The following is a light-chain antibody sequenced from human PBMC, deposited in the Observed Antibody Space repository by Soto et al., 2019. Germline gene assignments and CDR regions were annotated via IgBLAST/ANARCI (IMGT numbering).Light chain of an antibody. Sequence: QSALTQPRSVSGSPGQSVTISCTGTSSDVGGYNYVSWYQQHPGKAPKLMIYDVSKRPSGVPDRFSGSKSGNTASLTISGLQAEDEVDDYCCSYAGSYPVVFGGGTKLTVL. CDR2: DVS. CDR1: SSDVGGYNY. V-gene: IGLV2-11*01. J-gene: IGLJ3*02. CDR3: CSYAGSYPVV.